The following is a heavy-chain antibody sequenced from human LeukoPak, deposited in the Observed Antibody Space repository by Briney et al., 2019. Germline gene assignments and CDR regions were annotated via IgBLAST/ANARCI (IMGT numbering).Heavy chain of an antibody. CDR2: VYYSGST. D-gene: IGHD3-3*02. J-gene: IGHJ5*02. V-gene: IGHV4-39*07. Sequence: KPSETLSLTCTVSGGSISSTTYYWGWIRQPPGKGLEWIGTVYYSGSTNYNPSLKSRFTISVDTSKNQFSLKLNSVTAADTAVYYCARGGTMENAFLGWFDPWGQGTLVTVSS. CDR1: GGSISSTTYY. CDR3: ARGGTMENAFLGWFDP.